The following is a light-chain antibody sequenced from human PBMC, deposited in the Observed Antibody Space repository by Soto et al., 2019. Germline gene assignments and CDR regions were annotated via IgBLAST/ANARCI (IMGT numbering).Light chain of an antibody. CDR3: QKYNSALIT. CDR2: AAS. J-gene: IGKJ4*01. CDR1: HGISNY. V-gene: IGKV1-27*01. Sequence: DIPMTQSPSSLSASVGDRVTITCRASHGISNYLAWYQQKPGKVPKLLIYAASTLQSGVPSRFSGSGSGTDFTLTISSLQPEDVATYYFQKYNSALITFGGGTKVEIK.